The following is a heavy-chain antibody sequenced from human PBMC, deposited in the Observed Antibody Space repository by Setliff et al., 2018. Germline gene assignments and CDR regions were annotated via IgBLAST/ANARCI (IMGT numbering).Heavy chain of an antibody. V-gene: IGHV1-2*02. CDR1: GGTFSNSA. CDR3: ARGRIGSTWTGDY. J-gene: IGHJ4*02. CDR2: INLSNGGT. Sequence: ASVKVSCKAFGGTFSNSAINWVRQAPGQGLEWMGGINLSNGGTNYGQKFQGRVTTTRDTSITTAYMELSSLRFDDTAIYYCARGRIGSTWTGDYWGQGTLVTVSS. D-gene: IGHD1-26*01.